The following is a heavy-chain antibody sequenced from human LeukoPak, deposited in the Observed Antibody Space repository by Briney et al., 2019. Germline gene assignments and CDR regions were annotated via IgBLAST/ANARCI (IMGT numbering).Heavy chain of an antibody. CDR2: IYSGGST. D-gene: IGHD6-19*01. Sequence: AGGSLRLSCAASGFTVSSNYMSWVRQAPGKGLEWVSVIYSGGSTYYADSVKGRFTISRDNAKNTLYLQMNSLRAEDTAVYYCRAVADYFDYWGQGTLVTVSS. V-gene: IGHV3-53*01. J-gene: IGHJ4*02. CDR1: GFTVSSNY. CDR3: RAVADYFDY.